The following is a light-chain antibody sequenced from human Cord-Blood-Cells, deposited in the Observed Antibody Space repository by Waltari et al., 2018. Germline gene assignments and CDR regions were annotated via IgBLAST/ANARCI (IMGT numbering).Light chain of an antibody. V-gene: IGLV3-21*04. Sequence: SYVLTQPPSVSVAPGKTARITCGGNHIGSKTGHWYQQKPGQAPVLVIYYDSDRPSGIPERFSGSNSGNTATLTISRVEAGDEADYYCQVWDSSSDHVVFGGGTKLTVL. CDR1: HIGSKT. CDR3: QVWDSSSDHVV. J-gene: IGLJ2*01. CDR2: YDS.